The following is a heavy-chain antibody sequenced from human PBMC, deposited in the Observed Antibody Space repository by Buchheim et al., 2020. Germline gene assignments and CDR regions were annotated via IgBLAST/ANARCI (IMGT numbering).Heavy chain of an antibody. CDR2: IYYSGST. CDR1: GGSISSGGYY. J-gene: IGHJ5*02. V-gene: IGHV4-31*03. Sequence: QVQLQESGPGLVKPSQTLSLTCTVSGGSISSGGYYWSWIRQHPGKGLERIGYIYYSGSTYYNPSLKSRVPTSVDTSTNQFSLKLSSVTAADTAVYYCARGILLWFGELLTGGKFDPWGQGTL. CDR3: ARGILLWFGELLTGGKFDP. D-gene: IGHD3-10*01.